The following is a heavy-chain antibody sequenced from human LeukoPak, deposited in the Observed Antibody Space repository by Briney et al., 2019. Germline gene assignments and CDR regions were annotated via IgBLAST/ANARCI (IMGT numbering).Heavy chain of an antibody. CDR1: GFTVKSSY. CDR3: ARDAKEVLMVYAIAHYYYYMDV. D-gene: IGHD2-8*01. Sequence: GGSLRLSCAASGFTVKSSYMSWVRQAPGRGLEWVSIIYSGGSTYYADSVKGRFTISRHNSKNTLYLQMNRLRVEDTAVYYCARDAKEVLMVYAIAHYYYYMDVWGKGTTVTVSS. CDR2: IYSGGST. J-gene: IGHJ6*03. V-gene: IGHV3-66*01.